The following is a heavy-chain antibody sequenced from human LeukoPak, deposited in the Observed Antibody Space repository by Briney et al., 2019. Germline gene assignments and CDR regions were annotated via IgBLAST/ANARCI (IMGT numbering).Heavy chain of an antibody. Sequence: GGSLRLSCAASGFTFSSYGMHWVRQAPGKGLEWVAFIRYDGSNKYYADSVKGRFTISRDNSKNTLYPQMNSLRAEDTAVYYCAKDLTLYGDYYYYYMDVWGKGTTVTISS. J-gene: IGHJ6*03. D-gene: IGHD4-17*01. CDR1: GFTFSSYG. CDR3: AKDLTLYGDYYYYYMDV. V-gene: IGHV3-30*02. CDR2: IRYDGSNK.